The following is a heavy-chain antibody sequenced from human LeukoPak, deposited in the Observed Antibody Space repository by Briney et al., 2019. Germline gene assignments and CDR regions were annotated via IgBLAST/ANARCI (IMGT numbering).Heavy chain of an antibody. CDR2: IIPIFGTA. J-gene: IGHJ5*02. V-gene: IGHV1-69*01. CDR1: GGTFSSYA. CDR3: ARCSRAGGYDFWSGYYLDP. D-gene: IGHD3-3*01. Sequence: SVKVSCKASGGTFSSYAISWVRRAPGQGLEWMGGIIPIFGTANYAQRFQGRVTITADESTSTAYMELSSLRSEDTAVYYCARCSRAGGYDFWSGYYLDPWGQGTLVTVSS.